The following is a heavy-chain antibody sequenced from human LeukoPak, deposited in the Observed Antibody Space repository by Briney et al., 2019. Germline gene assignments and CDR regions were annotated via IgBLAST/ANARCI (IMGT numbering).Heavy chain of an antibody. CDR1: GFTFSSHS. CDR3: AKHDYGDYKAFDM. J-gene: IGHJ3*02. Sequence: QPGGSLRLSCAASGFTFSSHSMSWVRQAPGKGLEWVSSLGVTDDSAYYADSAKGRFTISRDNSKNTLYLQMNSLRAEGTAVYYCAKHDYGDYKAFDMWGQGTMVTVSS. CDR2: LGVTDDSA. V-gene: IGHV3-23*01. D-gene: IGHD4-17*01.